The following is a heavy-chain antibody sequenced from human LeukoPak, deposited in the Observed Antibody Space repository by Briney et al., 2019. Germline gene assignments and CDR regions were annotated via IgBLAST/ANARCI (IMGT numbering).Heavy chain of an antibody. CDR1: GYTFTNYY. Sequence: ASVKVSCKTSGYTFTNYYIHWVRQAPGQGLEWMGIINPGGRSTSYAQKFQGRVTMTRDMSTTTDYMELSSLRSEDTAVYYCARDNSVGDIAWWFDPWGQGTLVTVSS. V-gene: IGHV1-46*01. CDR3: ARDNSVGDIAWWFDP. D-gene: IGHD3-16*02. CDR2: INPGGRST. J-gene: IGHJ5*02.